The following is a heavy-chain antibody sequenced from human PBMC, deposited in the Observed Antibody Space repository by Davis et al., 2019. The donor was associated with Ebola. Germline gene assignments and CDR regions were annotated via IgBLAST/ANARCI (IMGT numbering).Heavy chain of an antibody. Sequence: MPSETLSLTCTVSGGSISSYYWSWIRQPPGKGLEWIGYIYYSGSTNYNPSLKSRVTISVDTSKNQFSLKLSSVTAADTAVYYCARVPSTFGGVIDRLDYWGQGTLVIVSS. CDR3: ARVPSTFGGVIDRLDY. J-gene: IGHJ4*02. CDR2: IYYSGST. D-gene: IGHD3-16*02. CDR1: GGSISSYY. V-gene: IGHV4-59*01.